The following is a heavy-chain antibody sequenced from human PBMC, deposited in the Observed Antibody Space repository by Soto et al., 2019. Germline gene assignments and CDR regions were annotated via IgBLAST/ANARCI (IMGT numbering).Heavy chain of an antibody. D-gene: IGHD3-10*01. CDR2: IIPIFGTA. CDR1: GGTFSSYA. CDR3: AAMVRGVIRVDFDY. J-gene: IGHJ4*02. V-gene: IGHV1-69*01. Sequence: QVQLVQSGAEVKKPGSSVKVSCKASGGTFSSYAISWVRQAPGQGLEWMGGIIPIFGTANYAQKFQGRVTITADESTSTAYMELSSQRSEDTAVYYCAAMVRGVIRVDFDYWGQGTLVTVSS.